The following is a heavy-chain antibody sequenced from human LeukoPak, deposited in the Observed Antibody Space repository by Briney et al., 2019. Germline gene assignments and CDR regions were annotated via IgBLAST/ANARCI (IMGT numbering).Heavy chain of an antibody. V-gene: IGHV3-30*18. Sequence: PGGSLRLSCAASGFTFSNYGIHWVRQAPGKGLEWVAVISYDGNNKYYADSVKGRFIISRDNSKNTLFLQMNSLRAEDTAVYYCAKGVDYCSGGSCPADYWGPGTLVTVSS. CDR3: AKGVDYCSGGSCPADY. D-gene: IGHD2-15*01. J-gene: IGHJ4*02. CDR1: GFTFSNYG. CDR2: ISYDGNNK.